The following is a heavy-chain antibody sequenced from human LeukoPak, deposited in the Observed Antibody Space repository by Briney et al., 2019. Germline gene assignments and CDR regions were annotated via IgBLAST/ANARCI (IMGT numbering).Heavy chain of an antibody. D-gene: IGHD3-22*01. CDR3: AREEFLHEIDSSGYFVY. Sequence: SETLSLTCTVSGGSITGYYWNWIRQPAGQGLEWLGRVYSSGVGNYNPSLTSRVTMAVDTSKNQFSLKLTSLTAADTAVYYCAREEFLHEIDSSGYFVYWGQGTLVTVSS. V-gene: IGHV4-4*07. CDR2: VYSSGVG. J-gene: IGHJ4*02. CDR1: GGSITGYY.